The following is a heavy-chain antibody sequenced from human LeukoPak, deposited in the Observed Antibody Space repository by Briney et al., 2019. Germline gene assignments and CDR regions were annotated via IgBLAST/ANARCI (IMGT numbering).Heavy chain of an antibody. CDR2: INPNSGGT. CDR1: GGTFSSYA. J-gene: IGHJ5*02. Sequence: GASVKVSCKASGGTFSSYAISWVRQAPGQGLEWMGWINPNSGGTNYAQKFQGWVTMTRDTSISTAYMELSRLRSDDTAVYYCARERGDNWFDPWGQGTLLTVSS. CDR3: ARERGDNWFDP. V-gene: IGHV1-2*04. D-gene: IGHD3-10*01.